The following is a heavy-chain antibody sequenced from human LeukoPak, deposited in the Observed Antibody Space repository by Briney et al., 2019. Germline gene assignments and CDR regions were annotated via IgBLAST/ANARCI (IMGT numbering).Heavy chain of an antibody. V-gene: IGHV4-59*01. J-gene: IGHJ4*02. D-gene: IGHD3-9*01. Sequence: SETLSLTCTGSGGSISSYYWSWIRQPPGKGLEWIGYIYYSGSTNYNPSLKSRVTISVDTSKNQFSLKLSSVTAADTAVYYCASVNYDILTGYYFDYWGQGTLVTVSS. CDR3: ASVNYDILTGYYFDY. CDR1: GGSISSYY. CDR2: IYYSGST.